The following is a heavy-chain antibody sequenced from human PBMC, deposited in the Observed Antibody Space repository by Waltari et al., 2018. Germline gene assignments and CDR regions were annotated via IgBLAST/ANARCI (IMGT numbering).Heavy chain of an antibody. CDR2: TYYRSKWYN. J-gene: IGHJ3*02. CDR3: ARGRYGDYDFGAFDI. D-gene: IGHD4-17*01. Sequence: QVQLQQSGPGLVKPSQTLSLTCAISADSVSSNSAAWNWIRHSPSRGLEWLGRTYYRSKWYNDYAVAVERRITSNPDTSKNQFSLQLNTGTPEETAVYYCARGRYGDYDFGAFDIWGQGTMVTVSS. V-gene: IGHV6-1*01. CDR1: ADSVSSNSAA.